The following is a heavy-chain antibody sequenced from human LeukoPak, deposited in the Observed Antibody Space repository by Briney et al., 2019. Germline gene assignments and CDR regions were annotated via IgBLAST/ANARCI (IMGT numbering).Heavy chain of an antibody. CDR1: GFTFSNYW. V-gene: IGHV3-74*01. D-gene: IGHD7-27*01. J-gene: IGHJ4*02. Sequence: GGSLRLSCAASGFTFSNYWMHWVRQAPGEGLVWVAHINSDGRSTSYADSVKGRFTISRDNAKNTLYVQMNRLRSEDTAVYYCASELGKGYWGQGTLVTVSS. CDR2: INSDGRST. CDR3: ASELGKGY.